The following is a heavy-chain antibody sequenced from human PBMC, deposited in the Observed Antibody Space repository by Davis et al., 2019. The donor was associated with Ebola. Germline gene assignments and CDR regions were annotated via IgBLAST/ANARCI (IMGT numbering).Heavy chain of an antibody. Sequence: AASVKVSCKASGYTFTGYYMHWVRQAPGQGLEWMGIINPSGGSTSYAQKFQGRVTMTRDTSTSTVYMELSSLRSEDTAVYYCAREKLTAGYYYYGMDVWGQGTTVTVSS. V-gene: IGHV1-46*01. J-gene: IGHJ6*02. CDR2: INPSGGST. CDR1: GYTFTGYY. D-gene: IGHD6-6*01. CDR3: AREKLTAGYYYYGMDV.